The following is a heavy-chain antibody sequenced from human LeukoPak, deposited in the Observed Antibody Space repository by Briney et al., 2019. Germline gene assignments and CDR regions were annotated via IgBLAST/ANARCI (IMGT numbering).Heavy chain of an antibody. Sequence: GGSLRLSCAASGFTFSSSAMNWVRQAPGKGLEWVSAISVSGLGTYYADSVKGRFSISRDNSKNTLYLQMNSLRAEDTAVYYCASYSNYGKNYYYGMDVWGQGTTVTVSS. D-gene: IGHD4-4*01. CDR2: ISVSGLGT. V-gene: IGHV3-23*01. CDR3: ASYSNYGKNYYYGMDV. J-gene: IGHJ6*02. CDR1: GFTFSSSA.